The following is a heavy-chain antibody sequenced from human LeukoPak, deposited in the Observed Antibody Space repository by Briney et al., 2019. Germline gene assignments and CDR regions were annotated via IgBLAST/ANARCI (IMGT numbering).Heavy chain of an antibody. D-gene: IGHD2/OR15-2a*01. Sequence: GGSLRLSCTPSGFTFSSYGFHWVRHTPGKGLEWVAFILYDGNIQHSVDSVKGRFTISRGNSKRTLFLQMNSLRAEGTAVYYCARDSTPDGMDVWGQGTTVTVSS. CDR1: GFTFSSYG. J-gene: IGHJ6*02. V-gene: IGHV3-33*01. CDR2: ILYDGNIQ. CDR3: ARDSTPDGMDV.